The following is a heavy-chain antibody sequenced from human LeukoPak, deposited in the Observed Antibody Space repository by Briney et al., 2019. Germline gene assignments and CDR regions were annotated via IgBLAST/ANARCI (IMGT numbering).Heavy chain of an antibody. CDR2: MNPNSGNT. V-gene: IGHV1-8*01. CDR3: ARVLIHSGYEPRENDAFDI. D-gene: IGHD5-12*01. J-gene: IGHJ3*02. CDR1: GYTFTSYD. Sequence: GASVKVSCKASGYTFTSYDINWVRQATGQGLEWMGWMNPNSGNTGYAQKFQGRVTMTRNTSISTAYMELSSLRSEDTAVYYCARVLIHSGYEPRENDAFDIWAKGQWSPSLQ.